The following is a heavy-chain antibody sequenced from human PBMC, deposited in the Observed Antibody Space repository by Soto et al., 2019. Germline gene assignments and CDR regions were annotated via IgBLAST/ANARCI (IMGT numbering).Heavy chain of an antibody. D-gene: IGHD3-16*02. CDR2: ISWNSGSV. J-gene: IGHJ4*02. CDR3: AKGHSAYPRTSLDFYL. Sequence: ESGGGLVQPGRSLRLSCAASGFTFDDYAMHWVRQAPGKGLEWVSGISWNSGSVGYADSVKGRFTISRDNAKNSLYLQMNSLRAEDTAVYYCAKGHSAYPRTSLDFYLWGQGTLITGSS. V-gene: IGHV3-9*01. CDR1: GFTFDDYA.